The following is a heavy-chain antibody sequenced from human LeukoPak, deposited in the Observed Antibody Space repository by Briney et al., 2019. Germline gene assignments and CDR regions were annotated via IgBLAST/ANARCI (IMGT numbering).Heavy chain of an antibody. CDR2: ISGSGGGT. CDR1: GFTFSSYA. J-gene: IGHJ4*02. V-gene: IGHV3-23*01. Sequence: PGGSLRLSCAASGFTFSSYAMSWVRQAPGKGLEWVSAISGSGGGTYYADSVKGRFTISRDNSKNTLYLQMNSLRAEDTAVYYCAIATDWLLDYWGQGTLVTVSS. D-gene: IGHD3-9*01. CDR3: AIATDWLLDY.